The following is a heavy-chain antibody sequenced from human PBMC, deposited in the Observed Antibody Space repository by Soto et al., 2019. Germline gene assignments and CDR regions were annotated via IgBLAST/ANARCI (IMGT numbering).Heavy chain of an antibody. V-gene: IGHV3-7*01. CDR1: GFTFSSYW. Sequence: EVQLVESGGGLVQPGGSLRLSCAASGFTFSSYWMSWVRQAPGKGLEWVANIKQDGSEKYYVDSVKGRFTISRDNAKNSLCLQMKSPRPEDTAEYYCARDRYSYCVFWSGSLPSFYSGMDVWGQATTVTVSS. CDR2: IKQDGSEK. J-gene: IGHJ6*02. CDR3: ARDRYSYCVFWSGSLPSFYSGMDV. D-gene: IGHD3-3*01.